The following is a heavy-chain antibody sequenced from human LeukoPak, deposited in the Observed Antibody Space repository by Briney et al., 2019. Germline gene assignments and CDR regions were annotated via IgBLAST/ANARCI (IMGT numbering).Heavy chain of an antibody. CDR3: ARGMRFLEWLPTGDAFAI. CDR1: GGSISSYY. Sequence: ETLSLTCTVSGGSISSYYWNWIRQSPGKGLEWTGYIYSSGSTNYNPSLKSRVTISVDTSKNQFSLKLSSVTAADTAVYYCARGMRFLEWLPTGDAFAIWGQGTMVTVSS. V-gene: IGHV4-59*01. D-gene: IGHD3-3*01. CDR2: IYSSGST. J-gene: IGHJ3*02.